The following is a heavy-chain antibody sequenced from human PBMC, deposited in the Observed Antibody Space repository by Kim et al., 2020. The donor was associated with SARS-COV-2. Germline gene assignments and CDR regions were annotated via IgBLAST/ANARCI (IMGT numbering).Heavy chain of an antibody. J-gene: IGHJ5*02. CDR2: ISSSSSYT. D-gene: IGHD6-6*01. CDR3: ARGGDFYSSSSRGGNWFDP. V-gene: IGHV3-11*06. CDR1: GFTFSDYY. Sequence: GGSLRLSCAASGFTFSDYYMSWIRQAPGKGLEWVSYISSSSSYTNYADSVKGRFTISRDNAKNSLYLQMNSLRAEDTAVYYCARGGDFYSSSSRGGNWFDPWGQGTLVTVSS.